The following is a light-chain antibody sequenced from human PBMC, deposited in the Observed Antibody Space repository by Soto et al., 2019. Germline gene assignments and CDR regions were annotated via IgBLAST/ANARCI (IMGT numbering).Light chain of an antibody. CDR3: QQRNTWPPVT. CDR1: QSVSSNY. CDR2: GAS. J-gene: IGKJ5*01. V-gene: IGKV3D-20*02. Sequence: EIVLTHSPGTLSLYPWEIATLSCRASQSVSSNYLAWYQQKPGQAPRLLIYGASNRATGIPDRFSGSGSGTDFTLTISRLEPEDFAVYYCQQRNTWPPVTFGHGTRLEIK.